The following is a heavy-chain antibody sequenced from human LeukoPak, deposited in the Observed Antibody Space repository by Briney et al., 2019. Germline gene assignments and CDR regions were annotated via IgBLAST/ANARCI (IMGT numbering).Heavy chain of an antibody. CDR3: AKAWGIRF. D-gene: IGHD3-3*01. Sequence: PGGSLRLSCAASGFTFSNPAMTWVRQAPGKGLEWVSVISASGGSTFYADSVRGRFTISRDNSKNTLYLQMSSLRVEDTAVYYCAKAWGIRFWGQGTLVTVSS. V-gene: IGHV3-23*01. CDR1: GFTFSNPA. J-gene: IGHJ4*02. CDR2: ISASGGST.